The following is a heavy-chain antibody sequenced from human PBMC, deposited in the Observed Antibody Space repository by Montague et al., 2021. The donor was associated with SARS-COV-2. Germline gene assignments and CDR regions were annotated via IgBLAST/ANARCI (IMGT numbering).Heavy chain of an antibody. CDR2: IFYNGYT. J-gene: IGHJ5*02. V-gene: IGHV4-59*08. D-gene: IGHD1-1*01. CDR3: ARHSVSEDGTFFRSYFDP. Sequence: SETLSLTYTVSGGTVRDYYWNWIRRTPGKGLEWIGYIFYNGYTKYNPSLESRVTLLVDTPGNQFFLSLRSVTASDTATYFCARHSVSEDGTFFRSYFDPWGQGAQVIVSS. CDR1: GGTVRDYY.